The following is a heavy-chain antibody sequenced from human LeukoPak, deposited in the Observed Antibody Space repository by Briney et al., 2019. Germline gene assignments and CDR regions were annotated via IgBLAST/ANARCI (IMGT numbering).Heavy chain of an antibody. Sequence: GASVRVSCKTSGYTFRDYEINWVRQAPGLGLEWVAWIHANSGKAGSAQKFQGRVTLTRDTSTETAFMELSGLTSDYSATYFCARGHYGGNRYFDNWGQGTLVTVSS. D-gene: IGHD4-23*01. J-gene: IGHJ4*02. CDR1: GYTFRDYE. CDR3: ARGHYGGNRYFDN. CDR2: IHANSGKA. V-gene: IGHV1-8*01.